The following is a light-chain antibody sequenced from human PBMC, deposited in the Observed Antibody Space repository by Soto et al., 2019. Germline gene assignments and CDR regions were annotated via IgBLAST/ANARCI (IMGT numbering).Light chain of an antibody. CDR1: QSVSSY. J-gene: IGKJ2*01. CDR2: DAS. V-gene: IGKV3-11*01. CDR3: QQRSNWPQYT. Sequence: EIVLTQSPATLSLSPGESATLSCRASQSVSSYLAWYQQKPGQAPRPLIYDASNRATGIPARFSGSASGSDCTSTISRREPDDFAVYYCQQRSNWPQYTCGQGTKLEIK.